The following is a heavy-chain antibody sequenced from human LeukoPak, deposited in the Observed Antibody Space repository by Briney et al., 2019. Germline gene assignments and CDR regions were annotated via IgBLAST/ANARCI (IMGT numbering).Heavy chain of an antibody. CDR3: AKEITVTNAMDY. J-gene: IGHJ4*02. V-gene: IGHV3-23*01. Sequence: GGSLRLSCAASLFTLSSYAMSWVRQAPGRGLEWVSAVSGIGGNTYYADSVQGRFTISRDNSKNTLYLQMNSLRAEDTTIYYCAKEITVTNAMDYWGQGTLVTVSS. D-gene: IGHD4-17*01. CDR2: VSGIGGNT. CDR1: LFTLSSYA.